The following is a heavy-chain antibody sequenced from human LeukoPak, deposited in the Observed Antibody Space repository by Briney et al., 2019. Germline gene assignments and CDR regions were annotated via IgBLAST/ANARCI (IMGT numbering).Heavy chain of an antibody. CDR1: GFTFSSYW. D-gene: IGHD3-10*01. V-gene: IGHV3-48*04. CDR3: ARPYYYGSGEDYYYYYYMDV. J-gene: IGHJ6*03. Sequence: GGSLRLSCAASGFTFSSYWMNWVRQAPGKGLEWVSYISSSSTIYYADSVKGRFTISRDNAKNSLYLQMNSLRAEDTAVYYCARPYYYGSGEDYYYYYYMDVWGKGTTVTVSS. CDR2: ISSSSTI.